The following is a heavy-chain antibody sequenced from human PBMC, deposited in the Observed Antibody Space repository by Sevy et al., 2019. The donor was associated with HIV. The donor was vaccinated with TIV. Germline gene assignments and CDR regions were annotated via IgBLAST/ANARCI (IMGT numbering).Heavy chain of an antibody. D-gene: IGHD3-10*01. CDR1: GFTFSDYA. CDR3: AKDTYASGSSWGFDY. V-gene: IGHV3-23*01. Sequence: GGSLRLSCAASGFTFSDYAMNWVRQAPGEGLEWVSWFSGGGTNTFSIASLKGRFTISRDNSKNTLYLQINSLRAEDTAVYYCAKDTYASGSSWGFDYWGQGALVTVSS. CDR2: FSGGGTNT. J-gene: IGHJ4*02.